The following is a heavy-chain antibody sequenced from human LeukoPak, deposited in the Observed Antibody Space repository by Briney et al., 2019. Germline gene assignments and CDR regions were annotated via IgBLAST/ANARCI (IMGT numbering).Heavy chain of an antibody. CDR3: ARGVNWFDP. J-gene: IGHJ5*02. Sequence: PSETLSLTCTVSGGSISSYYWSWIRQPPGKGLEWIGYIYYSGSTYYNPSLKSRVTISVDTSKNHFSLRLSSVTAADTAVYYCARGVNWFDPWGQGTLVTVSS. CDR2: IYYSGST. V-gene: IGHV4-59*06. CDR1: GGSISSYY.